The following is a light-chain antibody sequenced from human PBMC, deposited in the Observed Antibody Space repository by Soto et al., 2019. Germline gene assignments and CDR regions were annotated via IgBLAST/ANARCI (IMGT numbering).Light chain of an antibody. V-gene: IGLV2-11*01. CDR2: DVT. CDR3: CSYVGNYSWL. Sequence: QSVLTQPRSVSGSPGQSVTISCTGTRSDVGAYNYVSWFQQHPDKAPKLMIYDVTKRPSGVPDRFSGSKSGNTASLTISGLQAEDEADYYCCSYVGNYSWLFGGGTKLTVL. J-gene: IGLJ2*01. CDR1: RSDVGAYNY.